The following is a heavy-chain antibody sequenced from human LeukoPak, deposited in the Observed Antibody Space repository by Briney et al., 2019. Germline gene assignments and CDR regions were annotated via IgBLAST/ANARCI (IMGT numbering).Heavy chain of an antibody. J-gene: IGHJ5*02. CDR3: ARVSPIYQLFFWFDP. V-gene: IGHV1-2*02. D-gene: IGHD2-2*01. CDR1: GYTFTDYY. Sequence: ASVRVSCKASGYTFTDYYVHWVRQAPGQGLEWMGWINANNGDTNYAQKFQGRVTMTRDTSISTAYMDLTRLRSGDTAVYYCARVSPIYQLFFWFDPWGQGTLVTVSS. CDR2: INANNGDT.